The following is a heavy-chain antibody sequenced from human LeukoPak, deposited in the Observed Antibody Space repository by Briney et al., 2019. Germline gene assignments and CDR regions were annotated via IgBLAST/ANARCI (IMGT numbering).Heavy chain of an antibody. J-gene: IGHJ4*02. CDR1: GYHFTRNW. CDR2: IFPGDSDT. D-gene: IGHD1-26*01. V-gene: IGHV5-51*01. CDR3: AICPHTGSYSWYFDN. Sequence: GESLKISCKASGYHFTRNWIAWLRHVPGQGLEWMGFIFPGDSDTRYNPSFQGHVTISADKSETTAVLQWASLRASDTAIYYSAICPHTGSYSWYFDNWGQGTQVIVST.